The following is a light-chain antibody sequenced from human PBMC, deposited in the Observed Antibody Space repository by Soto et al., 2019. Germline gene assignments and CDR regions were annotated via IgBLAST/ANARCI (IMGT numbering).Light chain of an antibody. CDR3: NSYTSTTTLWV. CDR1: NSDVAAYDY. Sequence: QSALTQPASVSGSPGQSITISCTGTNSDVAAYDYVSWYQQHPGKVPKLIIYDVSNRPSGISNRFSGSKSGNTASLTISGLQAEDEADYFCNSYTSTTTLWVFGTGTKVTVL. CDR2: DVS. J-gene: IGLJ1*01. V-gene: IGLV2-14*03.